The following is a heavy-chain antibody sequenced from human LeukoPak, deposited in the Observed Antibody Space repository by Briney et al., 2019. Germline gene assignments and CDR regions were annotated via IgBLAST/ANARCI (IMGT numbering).Heavy chain of an antibody. CDR2: IYYSGST. V-gene: IGHV4-39*02. CDR1: GGSIRSANYH. J-gene: IGHJ2*01. CDR3: ARLSGPLGFCSGGTCYSDWYFDL. D-gene: IGHD2-15*01. Sequence: SETLSLTCTVSGGSIRSANYHWGWIRQPPGKGLEWIGNIYYSGSTYYNPSLKSRVTMSVDTSKNHFSPNLYSVTAPETAVYYCARLSGPLGFCSGGTCYSDWYFDLWGRGTLVTVTS.